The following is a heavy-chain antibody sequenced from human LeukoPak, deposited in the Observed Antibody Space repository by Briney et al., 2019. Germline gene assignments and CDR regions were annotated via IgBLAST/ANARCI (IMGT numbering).Heavy chain of an antibody. V-gene: IGHV3-23*01. CDR1: GFTFAGYA. Sequence: GGSLRLSCAASGFTFAGYAMSWVRQAPGKGLEWVSTISGSGGDTYYADSVKGRFTISRDNSKNTLYLQMNSLRAEDTAVYYCARTASRGPQSAESFHHWGQGTLVTVSS. D-gene: IGHD1-1*01. CDR2: ISGSGGDT. J-gene: IGHJ1*01. CDR3: ARTASRGPQSAESFHH.